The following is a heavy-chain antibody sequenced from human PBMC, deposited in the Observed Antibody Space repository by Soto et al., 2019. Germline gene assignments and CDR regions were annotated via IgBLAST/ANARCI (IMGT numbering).Heavy chain of an antibody. V-gene: IGHV1-69*06. CDR1: GGTFSNHA. D-gene: IGHD3-16*01. J-gene: IGHJ4*02. CDR2: IIPIFDTA. CDR3: ARDGGWLQTRFYFDF. Sequence: QVQLVQSGAEVKKPGSSVRVSCKSSGGTFSNHAITWVRQAPGQRLEWMGGIIPIFDTANYAQKFQGRVTITADKSTSTAYMALRSLNSEDTAVYYCARDGGWLQTRFYFDFWGQGTLVTVSS.